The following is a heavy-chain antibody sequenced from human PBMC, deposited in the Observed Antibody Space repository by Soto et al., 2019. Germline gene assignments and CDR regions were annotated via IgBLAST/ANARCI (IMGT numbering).Heavy chain of an antibody. J-gene: IGHJ6*02. CDR2: TGNNK. Sequence: QVLLVESGGGVVQPGRSLRLSCAASGFSFSTNTMYWVRQAPGKGLEWVAVTGNNKYYADSVKGRFTISGDNSKNTLLLQMNSLRAEDTAVYYCARKQISGWYFAVRAQRTT. D-gene: IGHD6-19*01. V-gene: IGHV3-30-3*01. CDR1: GFSFSTNT. CDR3: ARKQISGWYFAV.